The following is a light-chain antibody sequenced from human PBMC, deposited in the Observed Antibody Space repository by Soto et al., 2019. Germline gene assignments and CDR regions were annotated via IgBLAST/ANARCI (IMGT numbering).Light chain of an antibody. Sequence: IVLTQSPGTLSLSPGERATLSCRASQIFSSNYLAWYQQKPGQAPRLLIYGASNRATGVPDRFSGSGSGTDFTLTISRLEPEDFAVYYCQQYGTSMYTFGQGPKLEIK. CDR1: QIFSSNY. CDR3: QQYGTSMYT. V-gene: IGKV3-20*01. CDR2: GAS. J-gene: IGKJ2*01.